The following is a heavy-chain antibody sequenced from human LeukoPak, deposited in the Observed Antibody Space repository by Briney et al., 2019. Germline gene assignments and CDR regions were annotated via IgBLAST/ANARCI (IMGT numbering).Heavy chain of an antibody. Sequence: ASVKVSCKASVYTFTSYAMHWVRQAPGQRLEWMGWINAGNGNTKYSQKFQGRVTITRDTSASTAYMELSSLRSEDTAVYYCARDEWLAGRYYYYYGMGVWGQGTTVTVSS. CDR3: ARDEWLAGRYYYYYGMGV. D-gene: IGHD6-19*01. CDR1: VYTFTSYA. V-gene: IGHV1-3*01. J-gene: IGHJ6*02. CDR2: INAGNGNT.